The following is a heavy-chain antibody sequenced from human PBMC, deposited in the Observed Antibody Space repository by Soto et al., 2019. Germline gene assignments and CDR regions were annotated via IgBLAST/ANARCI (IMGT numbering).Heavy chain of an antibody. D-gene: IGHD5-12*01. J-gene: IGHJ5*02. V-gene: IGHV4-34*01. Sequence: QVQLQQWGAGLLKPSETLSLTCAVYGGSFSGYYWSWIRHPPGKGLEWIGEINHSGSTNYNPSLKSRVTISLDSSNHQLSLKLSAVTAADTAVYYCARGAMRWLQFRNWFDPGGQGTLVTVSS. CDR1: GGSFSGYY. CDR3: ARGAMRWLQFRNWFDP. CDR2: INHSGST.